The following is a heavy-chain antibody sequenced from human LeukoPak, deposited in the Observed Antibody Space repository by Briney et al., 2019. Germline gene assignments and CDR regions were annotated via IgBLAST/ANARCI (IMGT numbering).Heavy chain of an antibody. CDR3: ARGRRGVRGPKNWFDP. J-gene: IGHJ5*02. V-gene: IGHV4-59*12. CDR2: IYYSGST. Sequence: PSETLSLTCTVSGGSISSYYWSWIRQPPGKGLEWIGYIYYSGSTNYNPSLKSRVTISVDTSKNQFSLKMSSVTAADTAVYYCARGRRGVRGPKNWFDPWGQGTLVTVSS. D-gene: IGHD3-10*01. CDR1: GGSISSYY.